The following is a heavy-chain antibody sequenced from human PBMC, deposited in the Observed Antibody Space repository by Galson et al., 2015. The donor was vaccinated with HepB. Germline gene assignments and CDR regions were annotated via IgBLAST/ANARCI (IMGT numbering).Heavy chain of an antibody. CDR3: VLLRGYDLKPLDY. J-gene: IGHJ4*02. D-gene: IGHD5-12*01. CDR1: TFIFSTYS. CDR2: ISSSSTTI. Sequence: SLRLSCAASTFIFSTYSMNWVRQAPGKGLEWVSYISSSSTTIYYADSVKGRFTISRDNAKNSLYLQMNSLRAGDTAVYYCVLLRGYDLKPLDYWGQGTLVTVSS. V-gene: IGHV3-48*04.